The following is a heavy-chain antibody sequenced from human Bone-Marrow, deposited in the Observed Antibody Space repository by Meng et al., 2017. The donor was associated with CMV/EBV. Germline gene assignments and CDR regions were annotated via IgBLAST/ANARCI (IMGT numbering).Heavy chain of an antibody. V-gene: IGHV3-21*01. J-gene: IGHJ6*01. CDR3: ARDARLQGTIFGVVTTTYYYYGMAV. D-gene: IGHD3-3*01. CDR2: ISSSSSYI. CDR1: GFTFSSYS. Sequence: GGSLRLSCAASGFTFSSYSMNWVRQAPGKGLEWVSSISSSSSYIYYADSVKGRFTISRDNAKNSLYLQMNSLRAEDTAVYYCARDARLQGTIFGVVTTTYYYYGMAVWGQGPTVTGSS.